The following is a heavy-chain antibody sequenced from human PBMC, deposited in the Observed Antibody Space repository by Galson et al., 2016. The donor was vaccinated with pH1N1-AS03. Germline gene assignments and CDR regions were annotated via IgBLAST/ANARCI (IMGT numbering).Heavy chain of an antibody. J-gene: IGHJ6*02. CDR2: INAGNGNT. D-gene: IGHD2-15*01. CDR1: GYTFISYV. Sequence: SVKVSCKASGYTFISYVMHWVRQAPGQRLEWMGWINAGNGNTTYSQSFQGRVTITRDTSTSTAYMELRSLISDDTAMYYCAIAFCSGGSCYDYFYYAVDVWGQGTTVTVSS. V-gene: IGHV1-3*01. CDR3: AIAFCSGGSCYDYFYYAVDV.